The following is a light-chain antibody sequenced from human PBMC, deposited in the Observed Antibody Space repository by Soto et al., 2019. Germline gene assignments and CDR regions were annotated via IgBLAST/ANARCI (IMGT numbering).Light chain of an antibody. CDR2: ELS. Sequence: DVVMTQTPLSLSVAPGQPASISCKSSQSLLHITGETFLFWYLQKPGQSPQLLIYELSTRVSGVPDRFSGSGSGTDFTLEISRVETDYVGIYYCMQSTQLPPTFGQGTRLGIE. V-gene: IGKV2D-29*02. CDR1: QSLLHITGETF. J-gene: IGKJ5*01. CDR3: MQSTQLPPT.